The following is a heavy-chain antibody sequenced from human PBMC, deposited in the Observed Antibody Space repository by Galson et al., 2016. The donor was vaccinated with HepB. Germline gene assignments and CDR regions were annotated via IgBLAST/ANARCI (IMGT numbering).Heavy chain of an antibody. J-gene: IGHJ4*02. CDR2: IYDSGST. D-gene: IGHD5-24*01. V-gene: IGHV4-59*01. CDR3: ARGVGWLIDG. CDR1: GGSINGYY. Sequence: SETLTLTCTVSGGSINGYYLSWIRQPPGKGLEWIGYIYDSGSTKYSPSLKSRVTISEDTSKNHFSLKLSSVTAADTAVYFCARGVGWLIDGWGQGTQVTVSS.